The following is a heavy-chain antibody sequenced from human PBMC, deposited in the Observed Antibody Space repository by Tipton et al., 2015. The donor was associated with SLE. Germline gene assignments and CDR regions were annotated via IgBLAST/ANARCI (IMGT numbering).Heavy chain of an antibody. CDR3: VRSVGYLSI. CDR1: GFSFSTYG. V-gene: IGHV3-7*05. J-gene: IGHJ4*02. Sequence: GSLRLSCAASGFSFSTYGMGWVRQAPGKGLEWVANIKQDGSEKNYVDSVKGRFTISRDNAKNSLYLQMNSLRVEDTAVYYCVRSVGYLSIWGQGTLVTVSS. CDR2: IKQDGSEK. D-gene: IGHD2-8*01.